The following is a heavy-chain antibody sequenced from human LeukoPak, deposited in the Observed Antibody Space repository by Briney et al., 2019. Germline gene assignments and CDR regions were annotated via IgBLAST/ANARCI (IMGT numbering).Heavy chain of an antibody. Sequence: RVSGPTLVNPTQTFTLTCTFSGFSLSTSGVGVGWIRQPPGKALEWLALIYWDDDKRYSPSLKSRLTITKDTSKNQVVLTMTNMDPVDTATYYCAHRRSFVGATLDDAFDIWGQGTMVTVSS. CDR2: IYWDDDK. CDR1: GFSLSTSGVG. V-gene: IGHV2-5*02. J-gene: IGHJ3*02. CDR3: AHRRSFVGATLDDAFDI. D-gene: IGHD1-26*01.